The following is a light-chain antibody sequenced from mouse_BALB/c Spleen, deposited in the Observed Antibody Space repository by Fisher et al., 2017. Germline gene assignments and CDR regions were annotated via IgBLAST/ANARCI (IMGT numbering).Light chain of an antibody. J-gene: IGKJ4*01. CDR1: SSVSY. Sequence: IVLTQSTAIMSASPGEKVTISCSASSSVSYMYWYQQKPGTSPKRWIYDTSNLASGVPARFSGSGSGTSYSLTISSMEAEDAATYYCQQWSSNPPTFGSGTKLEIK. CDR2: DTS. V-gene: IGKV4-59*01. CDR3: QQWSSNPPT.